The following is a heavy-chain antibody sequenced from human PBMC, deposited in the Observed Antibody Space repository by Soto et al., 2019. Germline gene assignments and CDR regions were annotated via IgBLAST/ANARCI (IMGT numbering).Heavy chain of an antibody. CDR3: SWSRSINYYLAY. D-gene: IGHD3-3*01. V-gene: IGHV3-15*01. J-gene: IGHJ4*02. CDR1: GFKFSDAW. CDR2: IKSRGSGGTT. Sequence: PGGSLRLSCAASGFKFSDAWMSWVRQAPGKGPEWVGRIKSRGSGGTTDYAAPVKGRFTISRDDPQNTLFLQMNSLNTEDTAVYYCSWSRSINYYLAYWGQGTPVTVSS.